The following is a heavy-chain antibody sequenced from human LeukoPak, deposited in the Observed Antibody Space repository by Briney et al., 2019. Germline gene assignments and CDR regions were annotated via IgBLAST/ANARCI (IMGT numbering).Heavy chain of an antibody. Sequence: PGGSLRLSCAASGFTFSDYYMSWIRQAPGKGLEWVSYISSSGSTIYYADSVKGRFTISRDNAKNSLYLQMNSLRAEDTAVYYCAREGADSSSSCIDYYMDVWGKGTTVTVSS. CDR2: ISSSGSTI. CDR3: AREGADSSSSCIDYYMDV. J-gene: IGHJ6*03. CDR1: GFTFSDYY. D-gene: IGHD6-6*01. V-gene: IGHV3-11*01.